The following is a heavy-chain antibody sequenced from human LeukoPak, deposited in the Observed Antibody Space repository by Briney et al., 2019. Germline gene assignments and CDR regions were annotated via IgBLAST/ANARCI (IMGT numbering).Heavy chain of an antibody. CDR1: GYSFTSYW. D-gene: IGHD3-22*01. Sequence: GESLKISCKASGYSFTSYWIGWVRQMPGKGLEWMGVIFSGDSDTRYSPSFQSQVTFSADKSISTAYVQWSSLKASDTAMYYCARLDSSGYSYWGQGTLVTVSS. V-gene: IGHV5-51*01. CDR2: IFSGDSDT. J-gene: IGHJ4*02. CDR3: ARLDSSGYSY.